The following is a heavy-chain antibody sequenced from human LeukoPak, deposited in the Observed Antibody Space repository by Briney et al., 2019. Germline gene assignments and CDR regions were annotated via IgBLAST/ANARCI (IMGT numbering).Heavy chain of an antibody. CDR1: GDSISSYC. CDR3: ARRRAEGGSNGLYNWFDP. V-gene: IGHV4-59*08. J-gene: IGHJ5*02. Sequence: PSETLSLTCTVSGDSISSYCWSWIRQPPGKGLEWIASICYSGCTNSYPSLKNRLTISIDRSENQFSLRLNSVTAADTAVYYCARRRAEGGSNGLYNWFDPWGQGTLVTVSS. CDR2: ICYSGCT. D-gene: IGHD6-13*01.